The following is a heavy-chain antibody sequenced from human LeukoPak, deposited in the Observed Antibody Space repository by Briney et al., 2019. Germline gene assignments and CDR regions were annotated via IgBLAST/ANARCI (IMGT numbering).Heavy chain of an antibody. CDR1: GFTFRKSA. J-gene: IGHJ3*02. V-gene: IGHV1-58*02. Sequence: TSVKVSCKASGFTFRKSAMQWVRQARGQRLEWIGWIVVGSGNTNYAQKFQERVTITTDMSTSTVYMELSSLRSEDTAEYYCAADPGYCSGGSCYLKYGFDIWGQGTMVTVSS. CDR2: IVVGSGNT. CDR3: AADPGYCSGGSCYLKYGFDI. D-gene: IGHD2-15*01.